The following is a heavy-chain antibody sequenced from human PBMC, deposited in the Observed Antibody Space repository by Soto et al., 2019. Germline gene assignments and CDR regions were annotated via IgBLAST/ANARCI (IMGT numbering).Heavy chain of an antibody. D-gene: IGHD1-26*01. V-gene: IGHV4-30-2*01. J-gene: IGHJ2*01. CDR2: IFHSGST. Sequence: QLQLQESGSGLVKPSQTLSLTCAVSGGSISSGGYSWSWLRQPPGKGLEWIGYIFHSGSTYYNPSPDTRVTITVTGATAHFTRKLSSVPAAHTAEDSGASVGGSGSPDWYFRVWGRGTLVTVSS. CDR1: GGSISSGGYS. CDR3: ASVGGSGSPDWYFRV.